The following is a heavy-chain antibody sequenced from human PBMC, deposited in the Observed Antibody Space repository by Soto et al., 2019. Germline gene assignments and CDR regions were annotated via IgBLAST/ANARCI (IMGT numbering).Heavy chain of an antibody. Sequence: QVQLQESGPGLVKSSGTLSLTCAVSGGSISSGWWTWVRQPPGKGLEWIGEILYSGRTNYNSSLNSPVSISIYKSQMQFSLNLSSVAAADMDLYYCSGRVTDAPTWGQGALVTVSS. CDR2: ILYSGRT. CDR1: GGSISSGW. CDR3: SGRVTDAPT. V-gene: IGHV4-4*02. D-gene: IGHD3-10*01. J-gene: IGHJ5*02.